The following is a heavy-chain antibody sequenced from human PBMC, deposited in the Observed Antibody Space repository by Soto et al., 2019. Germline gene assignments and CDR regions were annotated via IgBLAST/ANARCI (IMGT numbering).Heavy chain of an antibody. J-gene: IGHJ6*02. CDR2: IRSKANSYAT. CDR1: GFTFSGSA. Sequence: GGSLRLSCAASGFTFSGSAMHWVRQASGKGLEWVGRIRSKANSYATAYAASVKGRFTISRDDSKNTAYLQMNSLKTEDTAVYYCTSRYPPPSGYDYTLYYYYGMDVWGQGTTVTVSS. D-gene: IGHD5-12*01. V-gene: IGHV3-73*01. CDR3: TSRYPPPSGYDYTLYYYYGMDV.